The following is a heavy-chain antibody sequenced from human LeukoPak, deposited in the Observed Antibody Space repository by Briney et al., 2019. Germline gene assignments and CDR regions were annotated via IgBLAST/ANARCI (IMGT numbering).Heavy chain of an antibody. D-gene: IGHD2-2*02. V-gene: IGHV4-30-4*01. CDR2: IYYSGST. J-gene: IGHJ4*02. Sequence: SQTLSLTCTVSGGSISSGDYYWSWIRQPPGKGLEWIGYIYYSGSTYYNPSLKSRVTISVDTSKNQFSLKLSSVTAADTAVYYCASPDSNRYCSSTSCYTPIELGDHPFDFWGQGTLVTVSS. CDR1: GGSISSGDYY. CDR3: ASPDSNRYCSSTSCYTPIELGDHPFDF.